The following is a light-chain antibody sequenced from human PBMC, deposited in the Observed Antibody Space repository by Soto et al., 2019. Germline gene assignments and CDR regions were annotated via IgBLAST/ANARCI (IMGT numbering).Light chain of an antibody. V-gene: IGKV3-20*01. CDR2: GAS. CDR3: QQYGSSSWT. Sequence: EIVLTQSPGTLSLSPGERATLSCRASQSVSSSYLAWYQQKPGQAPRLLINGASSRATGIPDRFSGSGSGTDFTLTISRLEPEDFAVYYCQQYGSSSWTFGQGTKVDI. J-gene: IGKJ1*01. CDR1: QSVSSSY.